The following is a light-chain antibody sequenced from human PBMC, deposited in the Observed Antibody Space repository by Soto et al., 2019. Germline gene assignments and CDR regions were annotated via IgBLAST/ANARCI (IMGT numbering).Light chain of an antibody. CDR3: QQRSNWLLT. J-gene: IGKJ4*01. CDR1: QSLYSNY. Sequence: EIVLTQSPGTLSLSPGERATLSCRASQSLYSNYLAWHQQKPGQAPRLLIYDASNRATGIPARFSGSGSGTDFTLTISSLEPEDFAVYYCQQRSNWLLTFGGGTKVDNK. CDR2: DAS. V-gene: IGKV3-11*01.